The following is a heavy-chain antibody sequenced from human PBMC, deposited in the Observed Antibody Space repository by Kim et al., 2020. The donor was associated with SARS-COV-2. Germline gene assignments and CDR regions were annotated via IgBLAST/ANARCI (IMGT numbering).Heavy chain of an antibody. D-gene: IGHD6-13*01. J-gene: IGHJ3*02. Sequence: ASVKVSCKASGYTFTSYGISWVRQAPGQGLEWMGWISAYNGNTNYAQKLQGRVTMTTDTSTSTAYMELRSLRSDDTAVYYCARDRYSSSWYLYDAFDIWGQGTMVTVSS. V-gene: IGHV1-18*01. CDR3: ARDRYSSSWYLYDAFDI. CDR2: ISAYNGNT. CDR1: GYTFTSYG.